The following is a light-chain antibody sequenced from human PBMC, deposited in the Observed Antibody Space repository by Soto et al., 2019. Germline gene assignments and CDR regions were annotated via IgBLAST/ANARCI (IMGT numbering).Light chain of an antibody. Sequence: EIVLTQSPATLSLSPGERATLSCTASQSVTSSCLAWYQRKPGQAPRLLIHTTSTRATDIPDRFSGSGSVTDFTLTISRLQPEDFAVYYCQQCGGSPMFSFGPGTRVDI. V-gene: IGKV3-20*01. CDR3: QQCGGSPMFS. J-gene: IGKJ3*01. CDR2: TTS. CDR1: QSVTSSC.